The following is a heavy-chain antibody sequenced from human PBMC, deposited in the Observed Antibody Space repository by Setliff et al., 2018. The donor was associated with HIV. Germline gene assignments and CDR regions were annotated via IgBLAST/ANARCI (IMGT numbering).Heavy chain of an antibody. CDR3: AAAEGQGPWYFFDN. V-gene: IGHV4-39*01. CDR2: IYYNGNT. D-gene: IGHD6-13*01. J-gene: IGHJ4*02. CDR1: GASLSSPIYY. Sequence: SETLSLTCPVSGASLSSPIYYWGWIRQAPGKGLEWIGNIYYNGNTNYKPSPERRLTISVAASKNQFSLSLSSVTATATALYFCAAAEGQGPWYFFDNWGQGTQVTVSS.